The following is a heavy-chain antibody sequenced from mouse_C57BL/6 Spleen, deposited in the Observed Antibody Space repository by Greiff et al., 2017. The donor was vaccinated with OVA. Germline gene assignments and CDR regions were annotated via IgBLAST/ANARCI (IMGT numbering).Heavy chain of an antibody. V-gene: IGHV1-39*01. CDR1: GYSFTDYN. Sequence: QLQESGPELVKPGASVKISCKASGYSFTDYNMNWVKQSNGKSLEWIGVINPNYGTTSYNQQFKGKATLTVAHSSSTAYMQLNSLTAEDAAVDDCARREDCDYWGQGTTLTVSS. J-gene: IGHJ2*01. CDR3: ARREDCDY. CDR2: INPNYGTT.